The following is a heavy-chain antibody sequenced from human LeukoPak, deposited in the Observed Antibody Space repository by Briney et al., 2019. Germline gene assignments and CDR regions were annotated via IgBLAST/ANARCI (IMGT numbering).Heavy chain of an antibody. CDR3: AKLGSSTTQSY. Sequence: PGGSLRLSCAASGFTFSSYGMHWVRQAPGKWLEWVAFIRSDGTNKYYADSVKGRFTISRDNSKNTLYVQMNSLRTEDTAMYYCAKLGSSTTQSYWGQGTLVTVSS. D-gene: IGHD6-13*01. V-gene: IGHV3-30*02. CDR2: IRSDGTNK. CDR1: GFTFSSYG. J-gene: IGHJ4*02.